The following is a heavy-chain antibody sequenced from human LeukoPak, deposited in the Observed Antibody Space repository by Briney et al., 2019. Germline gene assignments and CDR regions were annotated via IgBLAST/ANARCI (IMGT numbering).Heavy chain of an antibody. CDR1: GYSFTTYW. J-gene: IGHJ4*02. Sequence: GESLRISCKGSGYSFTTYWISWVRQTPGKGLEWMGTIDPSDSDTNYSPSFQGHVTISVDKSISTAYLQWSLKASDTAMYYCAGLSHRYFDYWGQGTLVTVSS. CDR3: AGLSHRYFDY. CDR2: IDPSDSDT. D-gene: IGHD1-14*01. V-gene: IGHV5-10-1*01.